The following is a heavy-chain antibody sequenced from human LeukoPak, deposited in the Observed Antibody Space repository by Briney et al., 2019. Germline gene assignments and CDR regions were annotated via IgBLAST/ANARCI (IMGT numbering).Heavy chain of an antibody. J-gene: IGHJ4*02. CDR1: EFTFLNYA. Sequence: GGSLRISCAASEFTFLNYAMNWLRPPPDGGLFWVAAISVDGSATNYADSVKGRFTISSDNSKNILYLQMNNLRPDDTAVYYCASDFGYWGQGTLVTVSS. V-gene: IGHV3-30-3*01. CDR3: ASDFGY. CDR2: ISVDGSAT.